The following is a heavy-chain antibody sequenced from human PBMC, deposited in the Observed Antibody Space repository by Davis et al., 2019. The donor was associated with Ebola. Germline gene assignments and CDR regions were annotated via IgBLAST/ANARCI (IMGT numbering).Heavy chain of an antibody. CDR3: ARRPGGAAAGSYYYYYMDV. V-gene: IGHV1-2*02. D-gene: IGHD6-13*01. Sequence: ASVKVSCKASGYTFTGYYMHWVRQAPGQGLEWMGWINPNSGGTNYAQKFQGRVTMTRDTSISTAYMELSRLRSDDTAVYYCARRPGGAAAGSYYYYYMDVWGKGTTVTVSS. J-gene: IGHJ6*03. CDR2: INPNSGGT. CDR1: GYTFTGYY.